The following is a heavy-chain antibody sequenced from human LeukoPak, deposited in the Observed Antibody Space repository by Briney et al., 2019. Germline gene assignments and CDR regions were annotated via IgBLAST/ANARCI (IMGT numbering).Heavy chain of an antibody. Sequence: SQTLSLTCAISGDSVSSNSAAWNWIRQSPSRGLEWLGRTYYRSKWYNDYAVSVKSRITINPDTSKNQFSLQLNSVTPEDTAVYYCAREWSGVAAADTYNWFDPWGQGTLVTVSS. CDR3: AREWSGVAAADTYNWFDP. V-gene: IGHV6-1*01. CDR1: GDSVSSNSAA. D-gene: IGHD6-13*01. CDR2: TYYRSKWYN. J-gene: IGHJ5*02.